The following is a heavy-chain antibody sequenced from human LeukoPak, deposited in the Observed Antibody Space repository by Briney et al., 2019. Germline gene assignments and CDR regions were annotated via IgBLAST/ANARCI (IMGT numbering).Heavy chain of an antibody. CDR1: GFTFSSYW. CDR3: ARVSRYDYVWGSYRHSYGMDV. J-gene: IGHJ6*02. D-gene: IGHD3-16*02. Sequence: GGSLRLSCAASGFTFSSYWMSWVRQAPGKGLEWVANINQYETEKYYVDSAKGRFTISRANAKNSLSLQMNSLRAEDTAVYYCARVSRYDYVWGSYRHSYGMDVWGQGTTVTVSS. CDR2: INQYETEK. V-gene: IGHV3-7*01.